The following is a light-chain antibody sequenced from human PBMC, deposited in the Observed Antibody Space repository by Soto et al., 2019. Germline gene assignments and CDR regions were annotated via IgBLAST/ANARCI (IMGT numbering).Light chain of an antibody. CDR3: QSYDTSKGV. V-gene: IGLV6-57*03. CDR2: EDN. J-gene: IGLJ2*01. Sequence: NFMLTQPHSVSESPGKTVTISCTRSSCSIASNYVQWYQQRPGSAPTTVIYEDNQRPSGVPDRFSGSIDSSSNSASLTLSRLKTEDEDDYYCQSYDTSKGVFGGGTKVTV. CDR1: SCSIASNY.